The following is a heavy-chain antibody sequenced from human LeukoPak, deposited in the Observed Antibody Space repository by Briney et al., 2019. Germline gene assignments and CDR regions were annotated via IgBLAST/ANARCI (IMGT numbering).Heavy chain of an antibody. CDR1: GFTFSTYW. V-gene: IGHV3-7*01. J-gene: IGHJ4*02. CDR3: ARAPYGENY. Sequence: PGGSLRLSCAASGFTFSTYWMIWVRQAPGKGLVWVANIKEDGSEKYYVDSVKGRFTISRDNAKNSLYLQMNSLRVEDTAVYYCARAPYGENYWGQGTLVTVSS. CDR2: IKEDGSEK. D-gene: IGHD4-17*01.